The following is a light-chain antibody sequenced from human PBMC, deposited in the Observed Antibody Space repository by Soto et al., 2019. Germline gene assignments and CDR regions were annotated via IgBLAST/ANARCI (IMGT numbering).Light chain of an antibody. V-gene: IGLV1-44*01. J-gene: IGLJ1*01. Sequence: QSVLTQPPSASGTPGQRVTVSCSGNSSNIASNTVHWYQQLPGTAPKLLVYSNDHRPSGVPDRFSASTSGAPASLAISGLQPADEDAYYCASWDASLNGHVFGTGTKVTVL. CDR1: SSNIASNT. CDR2: SND. CDR3: ASWDASLNGHV.